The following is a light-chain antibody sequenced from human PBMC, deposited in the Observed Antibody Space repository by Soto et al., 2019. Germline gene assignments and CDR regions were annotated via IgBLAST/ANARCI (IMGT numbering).Light chain of an antibody. V-gene: IGKV3-15*01. CDR2: GAS. CDR1: QSVSSK. CDR3: QQYNNWHLLT. J-gene: IGKJ5*01. Sequence: RWMTQYPATLSVSPGERATLSCRASQSVSSKLAWYQQKPGQAPRLLIYGASTRATGIPARFCGSGSGTEFTLTISSLQSADFAVYYCQQYNNWHLLTFGQGTRVEIK.